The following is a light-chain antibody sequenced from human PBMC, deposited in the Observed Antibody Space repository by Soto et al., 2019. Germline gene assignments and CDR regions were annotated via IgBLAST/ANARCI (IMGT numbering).Light chain of an antibody. CDR1: NIGSKS. CDR3: QVWDSSSEHSV. Sequence: SYVLTQPPSVSVAPGKTAMITCGGNNIGSKSVHWYQQKSGQAPVLVIYYDTVRPSGIPERFSGSNSANTATATLTISRVEAGDEADSYCQVWDSSSEHSVFGGGTKLTVL. J-gene: IGLJ2*01. CDR2: YDT. V-gene: IGLV3-21*04.